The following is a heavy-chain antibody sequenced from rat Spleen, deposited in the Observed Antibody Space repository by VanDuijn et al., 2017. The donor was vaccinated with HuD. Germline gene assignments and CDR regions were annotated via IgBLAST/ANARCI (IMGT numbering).Heavy chain of an antibody. CDR3: TRGYVMDA. Sequence: EVQLVESGGGLVQPGRSLKLSCAASGFTFNNYGMSWVRQAPTKGLEWVASISYDGSSTYYPDSVKGRFTISRDNAKSTLYLQMDSLRSEDTAIYYCTRGYVMDAWGQGASVTVSS. V-gene: IGHV5-29*01. CDR2: ISYDGSST. CDR1: GFTFNNYG. J-gene: IGHJ4*01.